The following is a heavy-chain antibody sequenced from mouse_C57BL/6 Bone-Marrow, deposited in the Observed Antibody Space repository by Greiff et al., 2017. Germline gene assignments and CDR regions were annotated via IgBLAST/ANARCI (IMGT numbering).Heavy chain of an antibody. V-gene: IGHV1-19*01. CDR3: AGGDYYGRMDY. CDR2: INPYNGGT. J-gene: IGHJ4*01. CDR1: GYTFTDYY. Sequence: EVKLMESGPVLVKPGASVKMSCKASGYTFTDYYMNWVKQSHGKSLECIGVINPYNGGTSYNQKFKGKATLTVDKSSSTAYMELNSLTSEDSAVYYCAGGDYYGRMDYWGQGTSVTVSS. D-gene: IGHD1-1*01.